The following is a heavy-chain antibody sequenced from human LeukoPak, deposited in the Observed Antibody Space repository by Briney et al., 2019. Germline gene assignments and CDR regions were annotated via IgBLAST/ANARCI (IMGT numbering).Heavy chain of an antibody. CDR2: VGPNGDTA. D-gene: IGHD1-1*01. V-gene: IGHV3-23*01. CDR1: GYTFTSYG. J-gene: IGHJ4*02. Sequence: ASVKVSCKASGYTFTSYGISWVRQAPGKRPEWVAAVGPNGDTAYYPDSVKGRFTISRDNAKNTLDLQMNSLRAEDTAIYYCAKRVSGTTGYFDYWGQGTLVTVSS. CDR3: AKRVSGTTGYFDY.